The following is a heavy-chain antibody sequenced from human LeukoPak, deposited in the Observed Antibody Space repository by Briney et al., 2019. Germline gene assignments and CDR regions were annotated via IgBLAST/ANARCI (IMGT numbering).Heavy chain of an antibody. CDR2: IGIAGDT. J-gene: IGHJ3*02. CDR1: GFTFSSYG. D-gene: IGHD3-22*01. CDR3: ARGGGDSSGYWGDDAFDI. Sequence: GGSLRLSCAASGFTFSSYGMSWVRQAPGKGLEWVSAIGIAGDTYYPGSVKGRFTISRENAKNSLYLQMNSLRAGDTAVYYCARGGGDSSGYWGDDAFDIWGQGTMVIVSS. V-gene: IGHV3-13*01.